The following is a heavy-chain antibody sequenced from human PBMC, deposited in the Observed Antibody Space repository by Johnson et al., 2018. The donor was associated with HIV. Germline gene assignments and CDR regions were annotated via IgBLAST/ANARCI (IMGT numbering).Heavy chain of an antibody. CDR2: IWYNGSKK. V-gene: IGHV3-33*08. D-gene: IGHD3-22*01. Sequence: VQLVESGGGVVQPGRSLRLSCAASGFTFSSYAMHWVRQAPGKGLEWVAVIWYNGSKKYYADSVKGRFTISRDNAKNSLYLQMNSLRAEDTAVYYCARDKPIVVVMKSDAFDIWGQGTMVTVSS. CDR1: GFTFSSYA. CDR3: ARDKPIVVVMKSDAFDI. J-gene: IGHJ3*02.